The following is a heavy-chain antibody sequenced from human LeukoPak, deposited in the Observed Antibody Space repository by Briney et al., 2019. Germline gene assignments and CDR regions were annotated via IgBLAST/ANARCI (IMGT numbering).Heavy chain of an antibody. Sequence: PSETLPLTCTVSGGSISSYYWSWIRQPPGKGLEWIGYIYYSGSTNYNPSLKSRVTISVDTSKNQFSLKLSSVTAADTAVYYCARVDGNNWFDPWGQGTLVTVSS. V-gene: IGHV4-59*01. CDR3: ARVDGNNWFDP. CDR1: GGSISSYY. CDR2: IYYSGST. D-gene: IGHD1-26*01. J-gene: IGHJ5*02.